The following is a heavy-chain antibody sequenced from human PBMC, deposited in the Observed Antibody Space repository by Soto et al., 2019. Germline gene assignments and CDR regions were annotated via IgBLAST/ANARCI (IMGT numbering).Heavy chain of an antibody. CDR1: GFIFSDDY. CDR3: ARRGRGGWFDY. V-gene: IGHV3-11*01. D-gene: IGHD6-19*01. CDR2: ISSSANTI. Sequence: QVQLVESGGGLVKPGGSLRLSCAASGFIFSDDYMSWIRQAPGKGLEWVSYISSSANTIYYADSVKGRFTISRDNAKNSVYLQMNSLGAEDTAVYYCARRGRGGWFDYWGQGTLVTVSS. J-gene: IGHJ4*02.